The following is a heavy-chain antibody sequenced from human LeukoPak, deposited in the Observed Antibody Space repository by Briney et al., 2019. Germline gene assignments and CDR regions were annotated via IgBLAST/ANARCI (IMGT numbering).Heavy chain of an antibody. D-gene: IGHD3-10*01. Sequence: GGSLRLSCAASGFTFDDYAMHWVRQAPGKGLEWVSGISWNSGSIGYADSVKGRFTISRDNAKNSLYLQMNSLRAEDTALYYYAKDGDYGSGSYYSFDYWGQGTLVTVSS. V-gene: IGHV3-9*01. J-gene: IGHJ4*02. CDR2: ISWNSGSI. CDR3: AKDGDYGSGSYYSFDY. CDR1: GFTFDDYA.